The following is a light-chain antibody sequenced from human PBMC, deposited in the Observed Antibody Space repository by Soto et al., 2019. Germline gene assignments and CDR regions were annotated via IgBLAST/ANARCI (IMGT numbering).Light chain of an antibody. J-gene: IGKJ1*01. Sequence: EIGLTQSPAALSLSPGEGATLSCRASQSISFNYLAWYHQKPGQAPRLLIYGASNRATGIPDRFSGSGSGTDFTLTISRLEPEDFAVYYCQQYGTSKTFGQGTKVDIK. V-gene: IGKV3-20*01. CDR2: GAS. CDR1: QSISFNY. CDR3: QQYGTSKT.